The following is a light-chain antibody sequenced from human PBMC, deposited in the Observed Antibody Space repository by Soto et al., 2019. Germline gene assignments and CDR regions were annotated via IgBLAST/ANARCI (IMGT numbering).Light chain of an antibody. CDR2: RAS. CDR1: QSISSSY. J-gene: IGKJ3*01. V-gene: IGKV3-20*01. CDR3: QHDGNSIFT. Sequence: EIVLTQSPGTLSLSPGDRATLSCRASQSISSSYLAWYQQKPGQAPRLLIYRASSRATGIPDRFSGSGSGTDFTLTSSRLEPEDFAVLYCQHDGNSIFTFGPGTKVYGK.